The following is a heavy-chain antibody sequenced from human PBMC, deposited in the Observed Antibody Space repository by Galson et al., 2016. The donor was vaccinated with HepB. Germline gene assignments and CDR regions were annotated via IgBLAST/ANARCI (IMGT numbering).Heavy chain of an antibody. V-gene: IGHV4-34*09. Sequence: TLSLTCAVSGGSFSGYYWSWIRQSPGKGLEWIGYIYRSGHTKYNPSLKSRISISIDTSNNQFSLKLNSVTAADTAVYYCARQRGPEILGADYARAHFDYWGQGTLVTVSS. J-gene: IGHJ4*02. CDR3: ARQRGPEILGADYARAHFDY. CDR2: IYRSGHT. D-gene: IGHD4-17*01. CDR1: GGSFSGYY.